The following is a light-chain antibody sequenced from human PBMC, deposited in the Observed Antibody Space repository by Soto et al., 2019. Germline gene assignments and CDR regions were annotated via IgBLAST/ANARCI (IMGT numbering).Light chain of an antibody. CDR2: RDS. J-gene: IGLJ2*01. V-gene: IGLV3-9*01. CDR1: NIGSKN. CDR3: QVWDINIVL. Sequence: SYELTQPLSVSVALGQTAKITCGGNNIGSKNVHWYQQRPGQAPVLGIYRDSSRPSGIPERFSGSNSGNTATLTISRAQVGDEADYYCQVWDINIVLFGGGTKLTVL.